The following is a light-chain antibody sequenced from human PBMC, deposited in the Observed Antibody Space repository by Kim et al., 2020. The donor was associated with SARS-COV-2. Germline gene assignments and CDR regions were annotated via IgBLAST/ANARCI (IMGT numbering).Light chain of an antibody. CDR2: GGS. Sequence: SASPGERATLFCRASQSVSNSLAWYQHKPGQAPRLLIYGGSTRATGIPARFSGSGSATEFTLTISSLQSEDSAVYYCQEYDKWPTFGQGTKVDIK. CDR3: QEYDKWPT. V-gene: IGKV3-15*01. J-gene: IGKJ1*01. CDR1: QSVSNS.